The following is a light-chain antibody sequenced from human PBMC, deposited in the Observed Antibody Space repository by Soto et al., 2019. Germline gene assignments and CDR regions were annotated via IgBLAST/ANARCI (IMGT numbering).Light chain of an antibody. CDR1: QTISSW. Sequence: DIHMTQSRSSLSVSVGGTCTITYGASQTISSWLAWYQQKLGKAPKLLIYKASTLKSGVPSRFSGSGSGTEFTLTISSLQPDDFATYYCQHYNSYSEAFGQGTKVDIK. CDR2: KAS. V-gene: IGKV1-5*03. CDR3: QHYNSYSEA. J-gene: IGKJ1*01.